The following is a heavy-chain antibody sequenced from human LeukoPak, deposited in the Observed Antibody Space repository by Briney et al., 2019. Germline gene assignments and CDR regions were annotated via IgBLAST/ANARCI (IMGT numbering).Heavy chain of an antibody. CDR3: ARGPKGSCTGGICYPDNYYFDY. D-gene: IGHD2-8*02. J-gene: IGHJ4*02. CDR1: GYTFTGYF. Sequence: ASVKVSCKASGYTFTGYFIDWVRQAPGQGLELMGWIDPNSGDIDYSQKFEGRVTMTRDTSISTAYMELSRLRSDDTAVYFCARGPKGSCTGGICYPDNYYFDYWGQGTLVTVSS. V-gene: IGHV1-2*02. CDR2: IDPNSGDI.